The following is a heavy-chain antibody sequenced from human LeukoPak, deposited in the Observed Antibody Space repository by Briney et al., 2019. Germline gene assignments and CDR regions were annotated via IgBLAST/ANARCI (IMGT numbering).Heavy chain of an antibody. CDR3: TTEYPAERILRYFDWLLSGSHGVAFDI. V-gene: IGHV3-15*01. J-gene: IGHJ3*02. CDR1: GFTFSNAW. Sequence: SGGSLRLSCAASGFTFSNAWMSWVRQAPGKGLEWVGRIKSKTDGGTTDYAAPVKGRFTISRDDSKNTLYLQMNSLKTEDTAVYYCTTEYPAERILRYFDWLLSGSHGVAFDIWGQGTMVTVSS. D-gene: IGHD3-9*01. CDR2: IKSKTDGGTT.